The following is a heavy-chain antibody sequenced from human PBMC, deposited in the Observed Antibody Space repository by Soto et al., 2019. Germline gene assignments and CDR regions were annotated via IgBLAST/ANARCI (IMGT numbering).Heavy chain of an antibody. Sequence: EVQLVESGGGLVQPGGSRRLSCVASGFIFDDYAMHWVRQAPGKGLEWVAGISWSSGRIDYGDSVKGRFTISRDTAKNALYLQMNSLKTEDTAFYYCSKDKNYVDYGGPFDYWGQGYLVTVSS. CDR1: GFIFDDYA. J-gene: IGHJ4*02. V-gene: IGHV3-9*01. CDR3: SKDKNYVDYGGPFDY. CDR2: ISWSSGRI. D-gene: IGHD4-17*01.